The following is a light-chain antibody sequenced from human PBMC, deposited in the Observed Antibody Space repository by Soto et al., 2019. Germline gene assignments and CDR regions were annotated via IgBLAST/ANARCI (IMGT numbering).Light chain of an antibody. V-gene: IGKV3D-20*01. CDR2: DAS. CDR3: QQYGSSPIT. J-gene: IGKJ5*01. CDR1: ERVSSSY. Sequence: IVLTQSPATMSLSPGERATLSCGASERVSSSYVAWYQMKAGLAPRLLIHDASTRASGIPDRFRGSESGTDFTLTIRGLEPEDAALYYCQQYGSSPITFGQGTRLE.